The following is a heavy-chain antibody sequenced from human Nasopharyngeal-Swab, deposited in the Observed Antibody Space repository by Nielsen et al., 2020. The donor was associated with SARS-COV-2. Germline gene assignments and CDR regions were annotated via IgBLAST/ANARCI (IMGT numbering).Heavy chain of an antibody. CDR2: IIHSGGT. Sequence: TLSLTCAGSGGSISSNTWWGWVRQTPGMGLEWIGEIIHSGGTNYNPALKSRVTISVDKSKNQLSLEVTSVTAADTAVYYCSRHYYYYMDIWGKGTTVTVSS. CDR3: SRHYYYYMDI. J-gene: IGHJ6*03. CDR1: GGSISSNTW. V-gene: IGHV4-4*02.